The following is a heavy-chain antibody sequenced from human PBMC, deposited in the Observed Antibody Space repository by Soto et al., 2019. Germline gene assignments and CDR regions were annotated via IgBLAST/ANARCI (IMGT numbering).Heavy chain of an antibody. CDR1: GGTLSRSA. D-gene: IGHD6-13*01. V-gene: IGHV1-69*01. CDR2: IIPIFGPA. CDR3: GTGSSWTKVES. J-gene: IGHJ4*02. Sequence: QVQLVQSGAEVKKPGSSVKVSCKASGGTLSRSAISWVRQAPGQGLEWMGGIIPIFGPAICAQKFRGRVSIIADESTRTAYMEMSSLRSDDTAVYYCGTGSSWTKVESWGQGTLVTVSS.